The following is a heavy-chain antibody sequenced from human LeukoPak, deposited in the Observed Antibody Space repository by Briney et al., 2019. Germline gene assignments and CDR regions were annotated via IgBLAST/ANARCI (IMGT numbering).Heavy chain of an antibody. V-gene: IGHV4-59*01. D-gene: IGHD6-13*01. J-gene: IGHJ4*02. CDR1: GGSLSSYY. Sequence: PSETLSLTCTVSGGSLSSYYWSWIRQPPGKGLEWIGCIYYSGSAKYNPSLKSRGTISVDTSKNQFSLKLSSVTAGDTAVYYCARAPGIAAAGTHFDFWGQGTLVTVSS. CDR2: IYYSGSA. CDR3: ARAPGIAAAGTHFDF.